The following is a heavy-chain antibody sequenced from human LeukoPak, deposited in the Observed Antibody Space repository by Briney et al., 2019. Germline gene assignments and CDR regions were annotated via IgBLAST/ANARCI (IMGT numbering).Heavy chain of an antibody. CDR2: ISSSGSTI. CDR1: GFTFSDYY. J-gene: IGHJ4*02. D-gene: IGHD1-26*01. CDR3: ARVSQVGATDY. V-gene: IGHV3-11*04. Sequence: GGSLRLSCAASGFTFSDYYMSWIRQAPGKGLEWVSYISSSGSTIYYADSVKGRFTIPRDNAKNSLYLQMNSLRAEDTAVYYCARVSQVGATDYWGQGTLVTVSS.